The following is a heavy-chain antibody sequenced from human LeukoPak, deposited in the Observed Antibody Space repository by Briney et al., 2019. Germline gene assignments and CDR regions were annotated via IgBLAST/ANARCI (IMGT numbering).Heavy chain of an antibody. Sequence: GGSLRLSCEASGFTFSTYGMHWVRQAPGKGLEWVAVISYDGSNKYYADSVKGRFTISRDNSKNTLYLQMNSLRAEDTAVYYCAKPAAMVRGVRSYYYYGMDVWGQGTTVTVSS. D-gene: IGHD3-10*01. CDR2: ISYDGSNK. CDR3: AKPAAMVRGVRSYYYYGMDV. CDR1: GFTFSTYG. V-gene: IGHV3-30*18. J-gene: IGHJ6*02.